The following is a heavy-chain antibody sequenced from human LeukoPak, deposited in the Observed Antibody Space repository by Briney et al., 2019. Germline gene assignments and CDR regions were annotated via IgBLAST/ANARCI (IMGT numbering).Heavy chain of an antibody. J-gene: IGHJ5*02. CDR3: ARHSSWFDP. V-gene: IGHV4-38-2*02. Sequence: SETLSLTCTVSGYSISSGYYWGWIRQPPGKGLEWIGSIYHSGSTYYNPSLKSRVTISIDTSKNHFSLQLTSVTVADTAVYYCARHSSWFDPWGQGTLVIVSS. CDR2: IYHSGST. CDR1: GYSISSGYY.